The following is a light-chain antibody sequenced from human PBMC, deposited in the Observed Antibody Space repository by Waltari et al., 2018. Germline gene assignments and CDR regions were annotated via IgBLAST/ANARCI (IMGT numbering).Light chain of an antibody. Sequence: QSALTQPASVSGSPGRSITISCTGSSRAVCPYNDVSWSQHHPGKAPQLLISDVSDRPSGVSDRFSGSKSGNTASLSISGLRADDEANYYYSSYTSVNTVVFGGGTKVTVL. J-gene: IGLJ2*01. CDR1: SRAVCPYND. CDR3: SSYTSVNTVV. CDR2: DVS. V-gene: IGLV2-14*03.